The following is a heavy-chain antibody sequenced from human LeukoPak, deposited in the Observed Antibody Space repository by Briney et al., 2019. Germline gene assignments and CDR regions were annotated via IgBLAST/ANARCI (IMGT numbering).Heavy chain of an antibody. D-gene: IGHD2-15*01. Sequence: EASVKVSRKASGGTFSSYAISWVRQAPGQGLEWMGRIIPIFSTANYAQKFQGRVTITTDESTSTAYMELSSLRSEDTAVYYCAGYCSGGSCYGGYYFDYWGQGTLVTVSS. CDR1: GGTFSSYA. V-gene: IGHV1-69*05. CDR2: IIPIFSTA. CDR3: AGYCSGGSCYGGYYFDY. J-gene: IGHJ4*02.